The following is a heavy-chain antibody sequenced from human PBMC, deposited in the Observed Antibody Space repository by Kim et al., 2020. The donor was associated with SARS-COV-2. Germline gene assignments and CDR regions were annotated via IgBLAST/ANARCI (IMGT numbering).Heavy chain of an antibody. CDR2: MNPNSGNT. V-gene: IGHV1-8*01. CDR3: ARSYYDSSGSYYYYYGMDV. D-gene: IGHD3-22*01. CDR1: GYTFTSYD. J-gene: IGHJ6*02. Sequence: ASVKVSCKASGYTFTSYDINWVRQATGQGLEWMGWMNPNSGNTGYAQKFQGRVTMTRNTSISTAYMELSSLRSEDTAVYYCARSYYDSSGSYYYYYGMDVWGQGTTVTVSS.